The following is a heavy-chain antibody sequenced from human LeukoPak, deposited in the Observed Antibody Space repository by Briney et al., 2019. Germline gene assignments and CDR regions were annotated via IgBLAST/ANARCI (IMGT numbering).Heavy chain of an antibody. CDR3: ATTSYYDRSGYAGH. V-gene: IGHV3-74*01. CDR2: INSVGSST. J-gene: IGHJ4*02. Sequence: GGSLRLSCAASGFTFSTYWMHWVRQAPGKGLLWVSSINSVGSSTTYVDSVKGRFTISRDNAKNTLYLQMNSLGAEDTAVYYCATTSYYDRSGYAGHWGQGTLVTVSS. D-gene: IGHD3-22*01. CDR1: GFTFSTYW.